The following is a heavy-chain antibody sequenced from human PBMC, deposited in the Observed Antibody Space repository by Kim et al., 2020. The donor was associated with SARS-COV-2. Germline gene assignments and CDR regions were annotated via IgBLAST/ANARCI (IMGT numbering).Heavy chain of an antibody. CDR1: GFIFNTYW. CDR3: ARLYGSPDYYHGMDV. J-gene: IGHJ6*02. Sequence: GGSLRLSCEASGFIFNTYWMHWVRQAPGKGLVWVSRIKTDGSETDYADSVKGRFTISRDNAKNTLYLQMNSLTAADTAMYYCARLYGSPDYYHGMDVWG. CDR2: IKTDGSET. D-gene: IGHD3-16*01. V-gene: IGHV3-74*01.